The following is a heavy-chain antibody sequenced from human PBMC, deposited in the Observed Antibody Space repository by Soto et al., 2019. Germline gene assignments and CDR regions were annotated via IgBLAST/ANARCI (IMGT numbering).Heavy chain of an antibody. D-gene: IGHD6-6*01. CDR2: ISSSSSYI. J-gene: IGHJ6*02. CDR1: GFTFSSYI. Sequence: PXGALGLSCAASGFTFSSYIMNWVRQAPGKGLEWVSSISSSSSYIYYADSVKGRFTISRDNAKNSLYLKMNSLRAEDTAVYYCARDLNQLYSSSWEDGMDVWGQGTTVTVSS. CDR3: ARDLNQLYSSSWEDGMDV. V-gene: IGHV3-21*01.